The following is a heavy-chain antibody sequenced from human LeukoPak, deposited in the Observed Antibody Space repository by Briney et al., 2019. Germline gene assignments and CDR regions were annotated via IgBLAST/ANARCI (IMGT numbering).Heavy chain of an antibody. Sequence: PGGSLRLSCAASGFTFTSYAMSWVRQAPGKGLEWVSVIYSGGSTYYAESVKGRFTISRDNSKNTLYLQMNSLRAEDTAVYYCTREAPPYGSFDYWGQGTLVTVSS. J-gene: IGHJ4*02. V-gene: IGHV3-53*01. CDR2: IYSGGST. CDR1: GFTFTSYA. CDR3: TREAPPYGSFDY. D-gene: IGHD3-10*01.